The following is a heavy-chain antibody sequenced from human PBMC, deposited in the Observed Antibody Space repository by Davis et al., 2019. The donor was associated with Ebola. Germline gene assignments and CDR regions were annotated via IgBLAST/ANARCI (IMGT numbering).Heavy chain of an antibody. J-gene: IGHJ4*02. CDR3: AHLGPQRYCSGGGCHGYLDY. CDR2: IIPVFRIA. Sequence: SVKVSCKAVGDTLTSYAMTWVRQAPGQGLEWMGGIIPVFRIANYAQKFQGRVTITADESTRTAYMELNGLRSEDTAVYYCAHLGPQRYCSGGGCHGYLDYWGQGTLVTVSS. D-gene: IGHD2-15*01. V-gene: IGHV1-69*13. CDR1: GDTLTSYA.